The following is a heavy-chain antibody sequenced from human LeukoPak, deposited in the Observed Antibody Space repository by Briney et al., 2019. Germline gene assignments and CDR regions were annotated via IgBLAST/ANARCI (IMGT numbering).Heavy chain of an antibody. CDR3: ARDYSSSGTFFGYYYGMGV. CDR1: GFTFSSYS. Sequence: GGSLRLSCAASGFTFSSYSMNCVRQAPGKGLEWISYISGSSKIIHWAESLKGRFTISRDNAKNSLYLQMNSLRDEDTAVYYCARDYSSSGTFFGYYYGMGVWGQGTTVTVSS. J-gene: IGHJ6*02. D-gene: IGHD2-2*01. V-gene: IGHV3-48*02. CDR2: ISGSSKII.